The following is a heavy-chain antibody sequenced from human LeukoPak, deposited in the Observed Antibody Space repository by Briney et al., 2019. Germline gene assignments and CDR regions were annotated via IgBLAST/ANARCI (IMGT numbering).Heavy chain of an antibody. CDR2: ISYDGSNK. Sequence: GRSLRLSCAASGFTFSSYAMHWVRQAPGKGLEWVAVISYDGSNKYYADSVKGRFTISRDNSKNTLYLQMNSLRAEDTAVYYCARGYYYGSGSHYLFDYWGQGTLVTVSS. D-gene: IGHD3-10*01. CDR1: GFTFSSYA. V-gene: IGHV3-30*04. J-gene: IGHJ4*02. CDR3: ARGYYYGSGSHYLFDY.